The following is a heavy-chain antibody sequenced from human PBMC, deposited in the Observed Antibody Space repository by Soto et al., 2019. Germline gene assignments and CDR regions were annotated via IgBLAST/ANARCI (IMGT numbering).Heavy chain of an antibody. D-gene: IGHD6-13*01. J-gene: IGHJ3*02. V-gene: IGHV4-59*01. CDR3: ARTGIAAAGLDAFDI. Sequence: PSETLSLTCPVSGGSISSYYWSWIRQPPGKGLEWIGYIYYSGSTNYNPSLKSRVTISVDTSKNQFSLKLSSVTAADTAVYYCARTGIAAAGLDAFDIWGQGTMVTVS. CDR1: GGSISSYY. CDR2: IYYSGST.